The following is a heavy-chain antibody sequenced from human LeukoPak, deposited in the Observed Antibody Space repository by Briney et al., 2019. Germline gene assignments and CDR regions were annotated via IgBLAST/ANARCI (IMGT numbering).Heavy chain of an antibody. Sequence: KPSETLSLTCAVYGGSFSSYYWSWIRPSPGKGLEWIAEINHRGDTNYNPSVKSRVTISVDTSKNQFSLKVTSLTAADTAVYYCARGPTISETGYFDYWGQGTLVTVSS. CDR3: ARGPTISETGYFDY. V-gene: IGHV4-34*01. CDR1: GGSFSSYY. D-gene: IGHD1-1*01. J-gene: IGHJ4*03. CDR2: INHRGDT.